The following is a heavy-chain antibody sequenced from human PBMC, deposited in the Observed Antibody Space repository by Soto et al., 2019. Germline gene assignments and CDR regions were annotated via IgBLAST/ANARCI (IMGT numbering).Heavy chain of an antibody. Sequence: QVQLVQSGAEVKKPGSSVKVSCKASGGTFSSYAISWVRQAPGQGLEWMGGIIPIFGTANYAQKFQGRVTITADESTSTAYMELSSLRSEDTAVYYCASRETLGITGYYYGMDVWGQGTTVTVSS. D-gene: IGHD7-27*01. J-gene: IGHJ6*02. CDR3: ASRETLGITGYYYGMDV. V-gene: IGHV1-69*12. CDR2: IIPIFGTA. CDR1: GGTFSSYA.